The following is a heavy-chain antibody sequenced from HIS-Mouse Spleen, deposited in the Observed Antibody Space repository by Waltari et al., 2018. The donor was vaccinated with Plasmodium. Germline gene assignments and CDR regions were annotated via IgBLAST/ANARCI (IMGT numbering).Heavy chain of an antibody. CDR2: IKQDGSEK. CDR3: ASSWYWYFDL. D-gene: IGHD6-13*01. CDR1: GFTFSSYW. J-gene: IGHJ2*01. Sequence: EVQLVESGGGLVQPGGSLRLSCAASGFTFSSYWMSWVRQAPGKGMERVANIKQDGSEKYYVESVKGRFTISRDNAKNSLYLQMNSLRAEDTAVYYCASSWYWYFDLWGRGTLVTVSS. V-gene: IGHV3-7*01.